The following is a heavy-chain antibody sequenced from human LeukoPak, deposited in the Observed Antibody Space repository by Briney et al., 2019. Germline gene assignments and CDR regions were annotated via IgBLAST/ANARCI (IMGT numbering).Heavy chain of an antibody. Sequence: GGSLRLSCAASGFTFDDYAMHWVRQVPGKGLEWVSGISWNSGSIGYADSVKGRFIISRDNAKNSLYLQMNSLRAEDTALYYCAKSGCSSTSCYENLWSRGTLVTVSS. CDR1: GFTFDDYA. V-gene: IGHV3-9*01. J-gene: IGHJ2*01. CDR3: AKSGCSSTSCYENL. D-gene: IGHD2-2*01. CDR2: ISWNSGSI.